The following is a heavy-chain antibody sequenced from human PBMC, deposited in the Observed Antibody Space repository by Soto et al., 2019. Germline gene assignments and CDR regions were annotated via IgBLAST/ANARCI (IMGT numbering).Heavy chain of an antibody. CDR2: IYYSGST. D-gene: IGHD3-3*01. CDR3: ARHLNYDFWRGYYNWSDP. V-gene: IGHV4-59*08. CDR1: GGSISSYY. Sequence: PSETLSLTCTVSGGSISSYYWSWIRQPPGKGLEWIGYIYYSGSTNYNPSLKSRVTISVDTSKNQFSLKLSSVTAADTAVYYCARHLNYDFWRGYYNWSDPWVQGTLVIVSS. J-gene: IGHJ5*02.